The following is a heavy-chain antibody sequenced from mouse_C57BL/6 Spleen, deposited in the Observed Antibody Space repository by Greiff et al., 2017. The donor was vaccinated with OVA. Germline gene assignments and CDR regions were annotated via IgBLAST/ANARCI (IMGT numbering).Heavy chain of an antibody. CDR3: ARWDYGSSHYAMDY. J-gene: IGHJ4*01. CDR1: GYTFTSYG. Sequence: VKLQESGAELARPGASVKLSCKASGYTFTSYGISWVKQRTGQGLEWIGEIYPRSGNTYYNEKFKGKATLTADKSSSTAYMELRSLTSEDSAVYFCARWDYGSSHYAMDYWGQGTSVTVSS. D-gene: IGHD1-1*01. V-gene: IGHV1-81*01. CDR2: IYPRSGNT.